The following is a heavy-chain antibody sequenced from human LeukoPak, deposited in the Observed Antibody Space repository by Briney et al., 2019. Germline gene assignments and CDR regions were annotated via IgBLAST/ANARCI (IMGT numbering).Heavy chain of an antibody. Sequence: ASVKVSCKASGYTFTGYYIHWVRQAPGQGLEWMGWINPNSGGTNYAQKFQGRVTMTRDTSISTAYMELRSLRSDDTAVYYCARAIGYYYDSSGYSEYFQHWGQGTLVTVSS. V-gene: IGHV1-2*02. D-gene: IGHD3-22*01. CDR2: INPNSGGT. CDR3: ARAIGYYYDSSGYSEYFQH. J-gene: IGHJ1*01. CDR1: GYTFTGYY.